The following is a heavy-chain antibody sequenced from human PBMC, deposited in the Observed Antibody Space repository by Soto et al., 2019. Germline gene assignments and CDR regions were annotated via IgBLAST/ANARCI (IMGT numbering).Heavy chain of an antibody. CDR1: GYTFTRYG. CDR3: AKNGHPPYYYYGLDV. J-gene: IGHJ6*02. D-gene: IGHD2-8*01. CDR2: ISGYNGDT. Sequence: QGHLVQSGAEVKKPGTSVKVSCKASGYTFTRYGISWVRQAPGQGLEWMGWISGYNGDTNYAQNLQGRVTMTIDTSXXTANMELRSLTSDDTAVYYCAKNGHPPYYYYGLDVWGQGTTVTVSS. V-gene: IGHV1-18*01.